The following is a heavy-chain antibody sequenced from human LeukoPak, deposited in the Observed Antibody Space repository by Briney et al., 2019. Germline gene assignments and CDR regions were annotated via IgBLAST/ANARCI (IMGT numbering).Heavy chain of an antibody. CDR2: ISYDGSNK. CDR3: ARARPYKGYYMDV. V-gene: IGHV3-30*01. Sequence: PGRSLRLSCAASGFTFSSYAMHWVRQAPGKGLEWVAVISYDGSNKYCADSVKGRFTISRDNSKNTLYLQMNSLRAEDTAVYYCARARPYKGYYMDVWGKGTTVTVSS. CDR1: GFTFSSYA. J-gene: IGHJ6*03. D-gene: IGHD1-1*01.